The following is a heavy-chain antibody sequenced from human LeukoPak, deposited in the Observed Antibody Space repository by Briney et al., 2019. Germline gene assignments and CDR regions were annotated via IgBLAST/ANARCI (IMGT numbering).Heavy chain of an antibody. CDR2: INHSGST. V-gene: IGHV4-34*01. J-gene: IGHJ6*04. Sequence: SATLSLTCAVYDGSFSGYYWSWIRQPPGKGLEWIGEINHSGSTNYNPSLKSRVTISVDTSKNQFSLKLSSVTAADTAVYYCARGSTPPYYYYGMDVWGKGTTVTVSS. CDR1: DGSFSGYY. CDR3: ARGSTPPYYYYGMDV.